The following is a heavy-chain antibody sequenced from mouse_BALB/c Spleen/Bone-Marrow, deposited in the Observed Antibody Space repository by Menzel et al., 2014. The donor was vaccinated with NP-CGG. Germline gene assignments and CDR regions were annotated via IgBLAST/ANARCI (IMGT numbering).Heavy chain of an antibody. D-gene: IGHD2-1*01. CDR2: INPNNDGS. V-gene: IGHV1-14*01. Sequence: EVQLQQSGPELVKPGASVKMSCKASGYTFTSYVMHWVKQKPGQGLEWIGYINPNNDGSKYNDKSKGKATLTSDKSSSTAYMELSSLTSEDSAAYYCARGKTYAMDYWGQGTSVTVSS. J-gene: IGHJ4*01. CDR1: GYTFTSYV. CDR3: ARGKTYAMDY.